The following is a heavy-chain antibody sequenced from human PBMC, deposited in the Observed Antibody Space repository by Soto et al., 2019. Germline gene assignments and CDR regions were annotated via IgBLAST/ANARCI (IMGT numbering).Heavy chain of an antibody. D-gene: IGHD5-12*01. J-gene: IGHJ4*02. CDR2: IYYSGST. V-gene: IGHV4-59*01. CDR1: GGSISSYY. CDR3: ARAMATIDLDY. Sequence: SETLSLTCAVSGGSISSYYWSWIRQPPGKGLEWIGYIYYSGSTNYNPSLKSRVTISVDTSKNQFSLKLSSVTAADTAVCYCARAMATIDLDYWGQGTLVTVSS.